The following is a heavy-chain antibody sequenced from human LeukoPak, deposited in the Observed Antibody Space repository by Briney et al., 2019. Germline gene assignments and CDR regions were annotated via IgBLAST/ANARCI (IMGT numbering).Heavy chain of an antibody. J-gene: IGHJ6*03. CDR1: GFPFSSYS. CDR3: ARRDFWSGYYGTGYMDV. CDR2: INSSSSAL. Sequence: PGGSLRLSCAASGFPFSSYSMNWVRQAPGKGLEWVSCINSSSSALFYADSVKGRFTISRDNAKNSLYLQMNSLRAEDTAVYYCARRDFWSGYYGTGYMDVWGKGTTVTVSS. V-gene: IGHV3-48*04. D-gene: IGHD3-3*01.